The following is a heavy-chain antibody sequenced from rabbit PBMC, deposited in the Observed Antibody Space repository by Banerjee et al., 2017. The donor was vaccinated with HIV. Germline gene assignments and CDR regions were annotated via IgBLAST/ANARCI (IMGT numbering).Heavy chain of an antibody. CDR1: GFSFSSYY. J-gene: IGHJ3*01. V-gene: IGHV1S40*01. Sequence: QSLEESGGDLVKPGASLTLTCTASGFSFSSYYMWWVRQAPGKGLEWIACIYAGSGNTYYASWAKGRFTISKASSTTVTLQMTSLTDADTATYFCARDLAGVIGWNFNFWGQGTLVTVS. CDR3: ARDLAGVIGWNFNF. CDR2: IYAGSGNT. D-gene: IGHD4-1*01.